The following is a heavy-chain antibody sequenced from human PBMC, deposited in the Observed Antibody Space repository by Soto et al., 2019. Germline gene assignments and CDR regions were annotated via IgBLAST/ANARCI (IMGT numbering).Heavy chain of an antibody. J-gene: IGHJ6*02. V-gene: IGHV4-39*01. Sequence: SETLSLTCTVSGDSISSSNYYLGWIRQPPGKGLEWIGSIYNSGRTYYNPSLNSRVTISVDTSKNHFSLKLSSVTAADMAVYYCARHAVELRFGYYYGMDVWGQGTTVTVSS. D-gene: IGHD1-7*01. CDR2: IYNSGRT. CDR1: GDSISSSNYY. CDR3: ARHAVELRFGYYYGMDV.